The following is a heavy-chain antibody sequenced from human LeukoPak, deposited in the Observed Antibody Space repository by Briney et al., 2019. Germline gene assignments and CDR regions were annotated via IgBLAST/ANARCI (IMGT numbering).Heavy chain of an antibody. CDR2: ISGSGGST. J-gene: IGHJ4*02. Sequence: GGSLRLSYAASGFTFSSYAMSWVRQAPGKGLEWVSAISGSGGSTYYADSVKGRFTISRDNSKNTLYLQMNSLRAEDTAVYYCAKPGHYSGSYYRVYYFDYWGQGTLVTVSS. CDR3: AKPGHYSGSYYRVYYFDY. D-gene: IGHD1-26*01. CDR1: GFTFSSYA. V-gene: IGHV3-23*01.